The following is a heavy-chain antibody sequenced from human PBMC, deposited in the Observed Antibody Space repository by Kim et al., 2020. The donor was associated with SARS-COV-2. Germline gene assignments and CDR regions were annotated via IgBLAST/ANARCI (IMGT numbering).Heavy chain of an antibody. CDR3: ARTGIVVVPAAIHHYYYYGMDV. J-gene: IGHJ6*02. CDR2: IIPIFGTA. V-gene: IGHV1-69*13. CDR1: GGTFSSYA. Sequence: SVKVSCKASGGTFSSYAISWVRQAPGQGLEWMGGIIPIFGTANYAQKFQGRVTITADESTSTAYMELSSLRSEDTAVYYCARTGIVVVPAAIHHYYYYGMDVWGQGTTVTVSS. D-gene: IGHD2-2*02.